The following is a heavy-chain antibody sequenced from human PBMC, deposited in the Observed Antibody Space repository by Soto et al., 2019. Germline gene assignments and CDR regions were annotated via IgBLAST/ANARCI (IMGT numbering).Heavy chain of an antibody. CDR2: ISNDGRNK. CDR3: ARGGYYTFWNGSIGTY. Sequence: QLHLVESGGGVVQPGKSLRVSCAASQFTFSSFTMHWIRQAPGKGLEWVAVISNDGRNKFYADSVKGRFTISRDNSKNTLYLQMTSLTSEDTAVYYCARGGYYTFWNGSIGTYWGQGTLVTVSS. V-gene: IGHV3-30*14. J-gene: IGHJ4*02. CDR1: QFTFSSFT. D-gene: IGHD3-3*01.